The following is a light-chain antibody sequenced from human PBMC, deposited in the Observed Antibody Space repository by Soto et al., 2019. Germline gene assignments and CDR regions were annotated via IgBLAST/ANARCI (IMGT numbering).Light chain of an antibody. V-gene: IGKV1-39*01. CDR2: AAS. CDR3: QQSYSTPIT. CDR1: QSISSY. Sequence: DIQMTQSPSSLSASVGDRVTITCRASQSISSYLNWYQQKPGKVPKFLIYAASSLQSGVPSRFSGSGSGTDFTLTISYLQPEDFATYYCQQSYSTPITFGGGTKVVIK. J-gene: IGKJ4*01.